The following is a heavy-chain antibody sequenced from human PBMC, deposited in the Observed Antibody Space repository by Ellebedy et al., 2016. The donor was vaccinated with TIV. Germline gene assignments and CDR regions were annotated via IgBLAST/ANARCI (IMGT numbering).Heavy chain of an antibody. CDR3: ARVLYSGYDACGY. CDR2: ISSGGSTI. Sequence: GESLKISCAASGFTFSDYYMSWIRQAPGKGLEWVSYISSGGSTIYYADSVMGRFTISRDNAKNSLYLQMNSLRAEDTAVYYCARVLYSGYDACGYWGQGTLVTVSS. J-gene: IGHJ4*02. CDR1: GFTFSDYY. V-gene: IGHV3-11*04. D-gene: IGHD5-12*01.